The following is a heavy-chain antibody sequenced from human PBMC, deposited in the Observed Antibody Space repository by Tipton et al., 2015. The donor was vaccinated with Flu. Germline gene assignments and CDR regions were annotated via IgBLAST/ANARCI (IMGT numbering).Heavy chain of an antibody. CDR2: INHSGST. Sequence: TLSLTCAVYGGSCSGYYWSWIRQPPGKGLEWIGEINHSGSTNYNPSLKSRVTISVDTSKNQFSLKLRTVTAADTAVYYCARGRGRIVVVTTHAFDIWGQGTMVTVSS. CDR1: GGSCSGYY. J-gene: IGHJ3*02. D-gene: IGHD3-22*01. CDR3: ARGRGRIVVVTTHAFDI. V-gene: IGHV4-34*01.